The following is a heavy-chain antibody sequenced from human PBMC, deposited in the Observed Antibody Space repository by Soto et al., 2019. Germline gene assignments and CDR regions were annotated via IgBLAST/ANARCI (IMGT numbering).Heavy chain of an antibody. CDR2: INGGGGTT. V-gene: IGHV3-23*01. CDR3: AKDRHPDGIWTFDY. D-gene: IGHD3-9*01. CDR1: GFSFSGYT. Sequence: PGGSLRLSCAASGFSFSGYTMNWVRQAQGNGLEWISGINGGGGTTYYADSVKGRFTISRDDSKNILYLQMSSPRAEDTAIYYCAKDRHPDGIWTFDYWGRGTLVTVSS. J-gene: IGHJ4*02.